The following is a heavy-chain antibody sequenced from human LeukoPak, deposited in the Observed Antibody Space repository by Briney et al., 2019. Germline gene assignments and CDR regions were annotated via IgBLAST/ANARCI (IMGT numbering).Heavy chain of an antibody. Sequence: GASVKVSCKASGYTFTSYDINWVRQATGQGLGWMGWMNPNSGNTGYAQKFQGRVTMTRNTSISTAYMELSSLRSEDTAVYYCARGRTRKGGYGVDYWGQGTLVTVSS. V-gene: IGHV1-8*01. D-gene: IGHD4-17*01. CDR3: ARGRTRKGGYGVDY. CDR2: MNPNSGNT. J-gene: IGHJ4*02. CDR1: GYTFTSYD.